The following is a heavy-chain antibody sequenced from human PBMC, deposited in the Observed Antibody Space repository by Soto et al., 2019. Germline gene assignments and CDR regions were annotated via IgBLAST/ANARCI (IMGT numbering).Heavy chain of an antibody. D-gene: IGHD3-3*01. CDR1: CGSISSSSYY. CDR2: IYYSGST. V-gene: IGHV4-39*01. CDR3: ASQGTMRAYYYYSGMDV. J-gene: IGHJ6*02. Sequence: SETLSLTCTVSCGSISSSSYYWGWIRQPPGKGLEWIGSIYYSGSTYYNPSLKSRVTISVDTSKNQFSLKLSSVTAADTAVYYCASQGTMRAYYYYSGMDVWGQGTTVTVSS.